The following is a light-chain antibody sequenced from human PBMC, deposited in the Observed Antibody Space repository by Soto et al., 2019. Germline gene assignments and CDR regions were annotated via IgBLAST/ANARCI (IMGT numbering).Light chain of an antibody. Sequence: QAVVTQPPSVSGAPGQRVTISCSGSSSNIGAGYVVHWYQQFPGTAPRVLIYGNSNRPSGVPGRFSGSKSGTSASLTITGLQTADEADYYCQTYDISLNAWVFGGGTKLTVL. CDR2: GNS. J-gene: IGLJ3*02. CDR1: SSNIGAGYV. CDR3: QTYDISLNAWV. V-gene: IGLV1-40*01.